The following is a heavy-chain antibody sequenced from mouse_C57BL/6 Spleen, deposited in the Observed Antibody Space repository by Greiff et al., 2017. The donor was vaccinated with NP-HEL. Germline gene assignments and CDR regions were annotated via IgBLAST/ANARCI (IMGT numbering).Heavy chain of an antibody. CDR3: ARKNWAYWYFDV. CDR1: GYTFTSYW. D-gene: IGHD4-1*01. CDR2: IDPSDSET. V-gene: IGHV1-52*01. J-gene: IGHJ1*03. Sequence: QVQLQQPGAELVRPGSSVTLSCKASGYTFTSYWMHWVKQRPIQGLEWIGNIDPSDSETHYNQKFKDKATLTVDKSSSTAYMQLSSLTSEDSAVYYCARKNWAYWYFDVWGTGTTVTVSS.